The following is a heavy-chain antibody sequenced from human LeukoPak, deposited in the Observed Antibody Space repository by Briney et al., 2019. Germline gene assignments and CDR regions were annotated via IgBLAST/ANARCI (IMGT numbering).Heavy chain of an antibody. CDR2: LSSSSSYI. CDR1: GFSFSSYG. CDR3: ARVAGFGELYFDY. Sequence: PGGSLRLSCAVSGFSFSSYGMNWARQAPGKGLEWVSSLSSSSSYIYYADSVKGRFTISRDNAEDSLYLQMNSLRAEDTAVYYCARVAGFGELYFDYWGQGTLVTVSS. J-gene: IGHJ4*02. D-gene: IGHD3-10*01. V-gene: IGHV3-21*01.